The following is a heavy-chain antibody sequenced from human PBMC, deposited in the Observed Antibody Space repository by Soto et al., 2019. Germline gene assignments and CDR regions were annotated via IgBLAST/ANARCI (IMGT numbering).Heavy chain of an antibody. CDR2: IYYSGST. V-gene: IGHV4-30-4*01. CDR1: GGSISSGDYY. CDR3: ASYRYCSSTSCYGYWFDP. J-gene: IGHJ5*02. Sequence: SETLSLTCTVSGGSISSGDYYWSWIRQPPGKGLEWIGYIYYSGSTYYNPSLKSRVTISVDTSKNQFSLKLSSVTAADTAVYYCASYRYCSSTSCYGYWFDPWGQGNLVTVSS. D-gene: IGHD2-2*01.